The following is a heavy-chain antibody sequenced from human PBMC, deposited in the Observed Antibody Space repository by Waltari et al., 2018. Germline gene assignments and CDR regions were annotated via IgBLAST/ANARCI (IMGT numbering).Heavy chain of an antibody. D-gene: IGHD4-4*01. CDR2: VSPIVGTA. CDR3: ARGRTTFDWFDP. CDR1: GGTFSSYA. J-gene: IGHJ5*02. V-gene: IGHV1-69*01. Sequence: QVQLVQSGAEVKKPGSSVKVSCKASGGTFSSYAISWVRQAPGQGLEWMGGVSPIVGTANYAQKFQGRVTITADESTSTAYMELSSLRSEDTAVYYCARGRTTFDWFDPWGQGTLVTVSS.